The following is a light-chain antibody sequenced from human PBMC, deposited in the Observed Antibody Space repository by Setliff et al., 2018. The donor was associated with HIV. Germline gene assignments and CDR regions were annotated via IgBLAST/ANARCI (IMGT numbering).Light chain of an antibody. Sequence: QSALTQPRSVSGSPRQSVTISCTGTSSDIGAYNYVSWYQQRPGKAPKLIIYDVTKWPSGVPDRFSGSKSGNTASLTISGLQAEDEADYYCCSYAGSYTYVFGTGTKVTVL. CDR3: CSYAGSYTYV. CDR1: SSDIGAYNY. CDR2: DVT. V-gene: IGLV2-11*01. J-gene: IGLJ1*01.